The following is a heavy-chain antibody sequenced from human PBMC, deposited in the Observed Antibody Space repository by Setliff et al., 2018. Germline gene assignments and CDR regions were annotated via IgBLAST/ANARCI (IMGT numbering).Heavy chain of an antibody. CDR3: ISLWLGYYGLDV. CDR1: GFTFSSHG. D-gene: IGHD5-18*01. V-gene: IGHV3-15*01. Sequence: GGSLRLSCAASGFTFSSHGMNWVRQAPGKGLEWVGRIKRESDGGTTDYAAPVKGRFTISRDDSKNTLYLQMNSLKTEDTAVYYCISLWLGYYGLDVWGQGTTVTVSS. J-gene: IGHJ6*02. CDR2: IKRESDGGTT.